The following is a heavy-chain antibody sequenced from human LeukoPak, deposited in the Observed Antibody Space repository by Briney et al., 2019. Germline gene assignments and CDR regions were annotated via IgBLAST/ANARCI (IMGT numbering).Heavy chain of an antibody. J-gene: IGHJ6*03. CDR2: INHSGST. CDR3: ARGRSVAGTPDYYYMDV. Sequence: SETLSLTCAVYGGSFSGYYWSWIRQPPAKGLEWIGEINHSGSTNYNPSLKSRVTISVDTSKNQFSLKLSSVTAADTAVYYCARGRSVAGTPDYYYMDVWGKGTTVTVSS. D-gene: IGHD6-19*01. V-gene: IGHV4-34*01. CDR1: GGSFSGYY.